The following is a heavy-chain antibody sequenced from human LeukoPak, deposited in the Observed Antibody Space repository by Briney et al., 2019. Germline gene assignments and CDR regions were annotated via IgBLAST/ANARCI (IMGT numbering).Heavy chain of an antibody. D-gene: IGHD6-6*01. V-gene: IGHV3-30*04. CDR3: ARDFEYSSSSVDFDY. CDR2: ISYDGSNK. CDR1: GFTFSSYA. J-gene: IGHJ4*02. Sequence: GGSLRLSCAASGFTFSSYAMHWVRQAPGKGLEWVAVISYDGSNKYYADSVKGRFTISRDNSKNTLYLQMNSLRAEDTAVYYCARDFEYSSSSVDFDYWGQGTLVTVSS.